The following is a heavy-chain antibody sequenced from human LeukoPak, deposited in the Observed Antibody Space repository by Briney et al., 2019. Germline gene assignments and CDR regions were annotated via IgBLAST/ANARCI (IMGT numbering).Heavy chain of an antibody. V-gene: IGHV3-23*01. Sequence: PGGSLTLSCAASAFTFSSIAMTWVPQAPGKGLEWGSPIIGDGNYTYYANSVKGRFISSRDNSKNTLYLQMSNLRAEDTAVYFCAKNWGTGMALNGYRGQGT. CDR3: AKNWGTGMALNGY. D-gene: IGHD5-18*01. CDR1: AFTFSSIA. J-gene: IGHJ4*02. CDR2: IIGDGNYT.